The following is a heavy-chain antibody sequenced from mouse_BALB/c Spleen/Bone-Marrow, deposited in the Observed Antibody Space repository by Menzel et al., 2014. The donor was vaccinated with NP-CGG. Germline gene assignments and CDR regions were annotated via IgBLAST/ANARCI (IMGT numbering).Heavy chain of an antibody. CDR2: ISSGGSYT. V-gene: IGHV5-6-4*01. J-gene: IGHJ4*01. CDR1: GFTFSRYT. D-gene: IGHD2-1*01. Sequence: EVKLQESGGGLVKPGGSLKLSCAASGFTFSRYTMSWVRQAPEKRLEWVATISSGGSYTYYPDSVKGRFTISRDNAKNTLYLQMSSLKSEDTAMYYCTRDGKGNYDYAMDYWGQGTSVTVSS. CDR3: TRDGKGNYDYAMDY.